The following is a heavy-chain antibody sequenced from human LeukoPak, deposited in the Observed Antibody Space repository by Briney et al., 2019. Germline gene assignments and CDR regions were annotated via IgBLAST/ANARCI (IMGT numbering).Heavy chain of an antibody. D-gene: IGHD2-15*01. CDR1: GGSISSSSYY. CDR2: IYYSGST. Sequence: SETLSLTCTVSGGSISSSSYYWGWIRQPPGKGLEWIGSIYYSGSTYYNPSLKSRVTISVDTSKNRFSLKLSSVTAADTAVYYCARQACSGGSCYFDYWGQGTLVTVSS. CDR3: ARQACSGGSCYFDY. V-gene: IGHV4-39*01. J-gene: IGHJ4*02.